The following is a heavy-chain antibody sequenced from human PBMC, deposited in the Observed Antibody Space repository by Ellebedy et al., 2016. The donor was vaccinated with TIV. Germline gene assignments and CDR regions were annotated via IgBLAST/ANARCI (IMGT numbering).Heavy chain of an antibody. V-gene: IGHV4-39*01. D-gene: IGHD3-9*01. J-gene: IGHJ4*02. CDR2: IYYSGST. Sequence: SETLSLTCTVSGGSISSSSYYWGWIRQPPGKGLEWIGSIYYSGSTYYNPSLKIRVTITVDTSKNQFSLKLSSVTAADTAVYYCARHPYDILTGYYDYWGQGTLVTVSS. CDR3: ARHPYDILTGYYDY. CDR1: GGSISSSSYY.